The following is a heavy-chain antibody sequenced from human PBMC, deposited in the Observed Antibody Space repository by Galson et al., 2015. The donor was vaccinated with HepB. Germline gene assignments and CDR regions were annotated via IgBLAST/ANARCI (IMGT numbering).Heavy chain of an antibody. D-gene: IGHD4-23*01. CDR2: ISANNGDT. J-gene: IGHJ4*02. CDR1: GYFFTSYG. V-gene: IGHV1-18*04. Sequence: QSGAEVTKPGASVTVSCKASGYFFTSYGISWVRQAPGQGLECMGWISANNGDTHFAQNLQGRVTMTTDTSTSTAYMELRSLRSDDTAIYYCARLRTHGGNLDYWGQGTLVTVSS. CDR3: ARLRTHGGNLDY.